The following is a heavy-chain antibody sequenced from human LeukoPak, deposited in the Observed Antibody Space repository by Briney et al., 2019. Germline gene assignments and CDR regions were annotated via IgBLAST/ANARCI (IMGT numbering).Heavy chain of an antibody. V-gene: IGHV3-23*01. CDR3: ARDSASDYDILTGYPDY. D-gene: IGHD3-9*01. Sequence: GGSLRLSCAASGFAFSAYAMTWVRQAPGKGLEWVSGISGSGGSTYSADSVKGRFTISRDDSKNTLYLEMNSLRAEDTAVYYCARDSASDYDILTGYPDYWGQGTLVTVSS. CDR1: GFAFSAYA. J-gene: IGHJ4*02. CDR2: ISGSGGST.